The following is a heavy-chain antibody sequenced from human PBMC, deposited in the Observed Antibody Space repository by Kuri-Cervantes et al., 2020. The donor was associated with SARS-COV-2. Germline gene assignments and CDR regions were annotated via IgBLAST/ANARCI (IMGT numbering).Heavy chain of an antibody. CDR1: GGSISSGSYY. V-gene: IGHV4-61*02. CDR3: ARGTVGAPGGGMDV. CDR2: IYTSGST. Sequence: LRLSCTVSGGSISSGSYYWSWIRQPAGKGLEWIGRIYTSGSTNYNPSLKSRVTISVDTSKNQFSLKLSSVTAADTAMYYCARGTVGAPGGGMDVWGQGTTVTVSS. D-gene: IGHD1-26*01. J-gene: IGHJ6*02.